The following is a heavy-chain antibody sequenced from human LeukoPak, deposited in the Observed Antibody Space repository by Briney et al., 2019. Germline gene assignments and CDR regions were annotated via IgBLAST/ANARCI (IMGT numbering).Heavy chain of an antibody. V-gene: IGHV3-21*01. J-gene: IGHJ4*02. CDR3: ARGAVTARSFDY. Sequence: PGGSLRLSCAASGFTFSSYSMNWVRQAPGKGLEWASSISSSSSYIYYADSVKGRFTISRDNAKNSLYLQMDSLRAEDTAVYYCARGAVTARSFDYWGQGTLVTVSS. D-gene: IGHD2-21*02. CDR2: ISSSSSYI. CDR1: GFTFSSYS.